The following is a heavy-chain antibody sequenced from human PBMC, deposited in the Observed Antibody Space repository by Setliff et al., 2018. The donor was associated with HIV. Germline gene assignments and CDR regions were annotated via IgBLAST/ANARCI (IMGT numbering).Heavy chain of an antibody. J-gene: IGHJ5*02. Sequence: GASVKVSCKPPGYTFTAYGLSWVRQAPGQGLEWMGWINANSGSPTYAQAFTGRFFFSVDTAVATAYLQINNLKTEDTAVYFCARGLYGDYGGDLNWLDPWGHGTRVTVSS. CDR2: INANSGSP. CDR3: ARGLYGDYGGDLNWLDP. D-gene: IGHD4-17*01. CDR1: GYTFTAYG. V-gene: IGHV7-4-1*02.